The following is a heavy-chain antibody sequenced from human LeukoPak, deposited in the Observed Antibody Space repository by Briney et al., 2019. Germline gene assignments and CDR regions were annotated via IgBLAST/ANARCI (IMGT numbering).Heavy chain of an antibody. CDR2: IYYSGST. J-gene: IGHJ4*02. CDR3: ARGPNSAAMDY. CDR1: GDSISSYY. Sequence: SSETLSLTCTVSGDSISSYYWSWLRQPPGKGLEWIGYIYYSGSTNYNPSLKSRVTISVATSNNQFSLNLSSVTAADTAVYYCARGPNSAAMDYWGQGTLVTVSS. V-gene: IGHV4-59*01. D-gene: IGHD5-18*01.